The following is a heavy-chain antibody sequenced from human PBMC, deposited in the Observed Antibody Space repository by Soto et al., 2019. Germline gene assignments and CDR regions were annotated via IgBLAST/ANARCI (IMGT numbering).Heavy chain of an antibody. D-gene: IGHD2-15*01. CDR1: GGSISSSSYY. CDR3: ARRCSGGSCYPGDDY. Sequence: QLQLQESGPGLVKPSETLSLTCTVSGGSISSSSYYWGWIRQPPGKGLEWIGSIYYSGSTYYNPSRKSRVTISVDTSKNQLSLKLGSVTAADTAVYYCARRCSGGSCYPGDDYRGQGTLVAVSS. CDR2: IYYSGST. J-gene: IGHJ4*02. V-gene: IGHV4-39*01.